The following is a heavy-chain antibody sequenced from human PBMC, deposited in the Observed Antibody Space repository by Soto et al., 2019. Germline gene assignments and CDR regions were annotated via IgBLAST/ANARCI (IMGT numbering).Heavy chain of an antibody. J-gene: IGHJ4*02. CDR1: GYTFTQYY. CDR3: ARDSVVVPAAHYYFDY. V-gene: IGHV1-46*01. Sequence: GASVKVSCKASGYTFTQYYMHWVRQAPGQGLEWMGIINPSGGSTLYAQKFQGRVTLTRDTSTSTVYMELSGLRSEDTALYYCARDSVVVPAAHYYFDYWGQGTLVTV. D-gene: IGHD2-2*01. CDR2: INPSGGST.